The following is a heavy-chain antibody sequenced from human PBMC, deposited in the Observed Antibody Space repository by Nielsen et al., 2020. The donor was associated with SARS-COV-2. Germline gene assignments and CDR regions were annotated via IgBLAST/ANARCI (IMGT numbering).Heavy chain of an antibody. V-gene: IGHV4-39*01. J-gene: IGHJ4*02. CDR2: IYYSGST. CDR3: ARHGDTYYYDSSGSNFDY. CDR1: GGSISSSSYY. D-gene: IGHD3-22*01. Sequence: SETLSLTCTVSGGSISSSSYYWGWIRQPPGRGLEWIGSIYYSGSTYYNPSLKSRVTISVDTSKNQFSLKLSSVAAADTAVYYCARHGDTYYYDSSGSNFDYWGQGTLVTVSS.